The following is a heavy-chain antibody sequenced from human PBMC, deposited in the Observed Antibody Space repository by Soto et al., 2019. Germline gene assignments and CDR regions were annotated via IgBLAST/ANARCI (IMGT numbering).Heavy chain of an antibody. J-gene: IGHJ4*02. CDR2: ISGSGGST. Sequence: EVQLLESGGGLVQPGGSLRLSCAASGFTFSSYAMSWVRQAPGKGLEWVSAISGSGGSTYYADSVKGRFTISSDNSKNTLYLQMNSLRAEDTAVYYCATPLSGYCSGGSCYPAGYWGQGTLVTVSS. CDR1: GFTFSSYA. D-gene: IGHD2-15*01. V-gene: IGHV3-23*01. CDR3: ATPLSGYCSGGSCYPAGY.